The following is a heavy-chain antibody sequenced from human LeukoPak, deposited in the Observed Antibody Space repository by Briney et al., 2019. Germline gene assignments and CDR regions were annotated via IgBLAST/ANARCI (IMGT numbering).Heavy chain of an antibody. J-gene: IGHJ5*02. CDR2: ISDTGGGT. Sequence: GGSLRLSCAASGFTFNSYAMSWVRQAPGKGLEWVSTISDTGGGTYYADSVKGRFTVARDNSKNTLYLQMNSLRAEDTAVYYCARDEGKGIDPWGQGTLVTVSS. D-gene: IGHD4-23*01. CDR1: GFTFNSYA. CDR3: ARDEGKGIDP. V-gene: IGHV3-23*01.